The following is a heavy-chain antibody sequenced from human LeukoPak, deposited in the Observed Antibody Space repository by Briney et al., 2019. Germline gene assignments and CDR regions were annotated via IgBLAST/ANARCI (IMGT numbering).Heavy chain of an antibody. CDR2: IYYSGST. D-gene: IGHD2-15*01. Sequence: SETLSLTCTVSGGSISSYYWSWIRQPPGKGLEWIGYIYYSGSTNYNPSLKSRVTISVDTSKNQFSLKLSSVTAADTAVYYSARHGYCSGGSCYSWGYYYYMDVWGKGTTVTISS. CDR1: GGSISSYY. CDR3: ARHGYCSGGSCYSWGYYYYMDV. V-gene: IGHV4-59*08. J-gene: IGHJ6*03.